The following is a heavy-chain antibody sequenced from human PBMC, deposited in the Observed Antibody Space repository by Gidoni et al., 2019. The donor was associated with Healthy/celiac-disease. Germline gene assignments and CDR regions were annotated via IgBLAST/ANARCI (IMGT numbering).Heavy chain of an antibody. V-gene: IGHV3-33*01. D-gene: IGHD6-13*01. Sequence: QVQLVESGGGVVQPGRSVRLSCAASGFTFSRDGMHWVRQAPGMGLGWVAVILYDGSNKYYADSVKGRFTISRDNSKNTLYLQMNSLRAEDTAVYYCARVGQQLDYWGQGTLVTVSS. CDR2: ILYDGSNK. CDR3: ARVGQQLDY. CDR1: GFTFSRDG. J-gene: IGHJ4*02.